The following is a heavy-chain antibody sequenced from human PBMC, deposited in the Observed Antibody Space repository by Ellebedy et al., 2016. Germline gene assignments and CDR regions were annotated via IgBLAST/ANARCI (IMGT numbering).Heavy chain of an antibody. CDR1: GGSISSYY. D-gene: IGHD1-14*01. CDR3: ARGAISTGADY. Sequence: SGTLSLTXTVSGGSISSYYWNWIRQPAGKGLEWIGRIYTSGSTNYNPSLQSRVTMSVDTSKNQFSLKLTSVTAADTAVYYCARGAISTGADYWGQGTLVTVSS. CDR2: IYTSGST. J-gene: IGHJ4*02. V-gene: IGHV4-4*07.